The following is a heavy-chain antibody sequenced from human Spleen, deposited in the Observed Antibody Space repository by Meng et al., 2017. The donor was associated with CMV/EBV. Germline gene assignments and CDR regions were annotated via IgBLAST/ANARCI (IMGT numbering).Heavy chain of an antibody. CDR1: GYIFTSYW. CDR2: ISPSDSGT. J-gene: IGHJ4*02. CDR3: ARRKWGSNLFDY. D-gene: IGHD4/OR15-4a*01. Sequence: GESLKISCKASGYIFTSYWIGWVRQMPGKGLECMGIISPSDSGTRYSPSFQGQVTISAARSITTAYLQWSSLKASDTGIYYCARRKWGSNLFDYWGQGTLVTVSS. V-gene: IGHV5-51*01.